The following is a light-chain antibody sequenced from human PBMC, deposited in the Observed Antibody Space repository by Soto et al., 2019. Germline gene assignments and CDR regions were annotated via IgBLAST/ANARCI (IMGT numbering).Light chain of an antibody. V-gene: IGKV3-20*01. CDR2: GEY. Sequence: ELLFPQSXGSLSLSPGKGVTLSGRASQSISSSYLAWYQQRPGQAPRLLIYGEYSRATGIPARFSGSGSGKEFTLTTRRMENEDLEAYYCKKYGSSSWTFGKGTKVDIK. CDR3: KKYGSSSWT. J-gene: IGKJ1*01. CDR1: QSISSSY.